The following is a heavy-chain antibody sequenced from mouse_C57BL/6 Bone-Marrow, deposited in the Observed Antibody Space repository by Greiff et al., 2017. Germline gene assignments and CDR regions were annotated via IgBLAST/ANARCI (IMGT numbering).Heavy chain of an antibody. J-gene: IGHJ2*01. V-gene: IGHV2-9-1*01. D-gene: IGHD2-5*01. CDR2: IWTGGGT. CDR1: GFSLTSYA. CDR3: SSTSNHYAFDY. Sequence: VQLQESGPGLVAPSQSLSITCTVSGFSLTSYAISWVRQPPGKGLEWLGVIWTGGGTNYNSAPKSRLSLSKDNSKSQVLFNMKRLQTDDPARYFYSSTSNHYAFDYWGQGTTLTVSS.